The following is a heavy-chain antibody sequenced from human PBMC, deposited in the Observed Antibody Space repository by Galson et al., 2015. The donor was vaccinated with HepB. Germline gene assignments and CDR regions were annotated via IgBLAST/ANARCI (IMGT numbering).Heavy chain of an antibody. CDR2: ISYSGNDK. J-gene: IGHJ4*02. Sequence: LRLSCAASGLTFDNYGIHWVRRAPGKGLGWVAFISYSGNDKHYSGSVKGRFTISRDNSKNTLYLQMSSLTTEDTAIYYCAKGRSVTWTGEPEYDFWGQGTLVTVSS. CDR3: AKGRSVTWTGEPEYDF. V-gene: IGHV3-30*18. D-gene: IGHD3/OR15-3a*01. CDR1: GLTFDNYG.